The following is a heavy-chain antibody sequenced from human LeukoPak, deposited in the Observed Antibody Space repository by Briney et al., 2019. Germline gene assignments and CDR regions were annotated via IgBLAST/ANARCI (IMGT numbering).Heavy chain of an antibody. J-gene: IGHJ1*01. Sequence: GGSLRLSCSASGFTFSTYPMNWVRQAPGKGLEWVSHISISSRTTYYADSVKGRFTISRDNAKSSLHLQMNSLRAEDTAVYYCVRRGLIETEYLERWGQGTLVIVSS. CDR2: ISISSRTT. V-gene: IGHV3-48*04. CDR1: GFTFSTYP. CDR3: VRRGLIETEYLER. D-gene: IGHD3-10*01.